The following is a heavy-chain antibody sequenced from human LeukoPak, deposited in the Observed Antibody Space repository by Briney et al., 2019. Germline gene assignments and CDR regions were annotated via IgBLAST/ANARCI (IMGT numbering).Heavy chain of an antibody. V-gene: IGHV1-69*06. Sequence: SVKVSCKPSGGTCITYAISWGRQPPGQGLEWRGGIIPIFGTANYAQTFQRRVTITADKSTNTAYMELSSLRSEDTAVYYCASPEGYSGYDHYYYGMDVWGKGTTVTVSS. CDR2: IIPIFGTA. CDR1: GGTCITYA. J-gene: IGHJ6*04. D-gene: IGHD5-12*01. CDR3: ASPEGYSGYDHYYYGMDV.